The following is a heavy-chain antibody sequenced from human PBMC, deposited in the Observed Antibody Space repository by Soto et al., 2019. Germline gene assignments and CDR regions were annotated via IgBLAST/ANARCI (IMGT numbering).Heavy chain of an antibody. CDR3: TGGHNSNGKAFDY. D-gene: IGHD3-22*01. V-gene: IGHV3-15*01. Sequence: EVQLVESGGGLVKPGGSLRLSCAASGFTFSNAWMSWVRQAPGKGLEWVGRIKSKTAGGTTEYAAPVKDRFTISRDDSKNTLYLQMNSLKTEGTAVYYRTGGHNSNGKAFDYWGQGALVTVSS. J-gene: IGHJ4*02. CDR2: IKSKTAGGTT. CDR1: GFTFSNAW.